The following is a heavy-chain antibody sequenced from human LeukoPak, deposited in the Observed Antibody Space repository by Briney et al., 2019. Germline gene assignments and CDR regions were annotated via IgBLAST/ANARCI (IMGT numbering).Heavy chain of an antibody. Sequence: GGSLRLSCEASGFTFSSYWMDWVRQAPGKGLVWVSGVNSDGTRTRYAESVKGRFSISRDNAKNSLYLQMNSLRAEDTAVYYCARGLSGSSSPLYPFDSWGQGALVTVSS. CDR3: ARGLSGSSSPLYPFDS. V-gene: IGHV3-74*01. CDR2: VNSDGTRT. J-gene: IGHJ4*02. CDR1: GFTFSSYW. D-gene: IGHD6-6*01.